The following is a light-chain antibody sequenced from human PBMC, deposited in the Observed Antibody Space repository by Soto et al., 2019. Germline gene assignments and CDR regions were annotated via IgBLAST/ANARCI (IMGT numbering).Light chain of an antibody. CDR3: QKYNGAPST. Sequence: EIQMTQSPSSLSTSVGDRVTITCRASQATSIYLAWYQQKPGKVPKLLIYDASTLQSGVPARFSGSGSGTDFTLTISSLLPEDVATYYCQKYNGAPSTFGQGTKVEIK. J-gene: IGKJ1*01. V-gene: IGKV1-27*01. CDR1: QATSIY. CDR2: DAS.